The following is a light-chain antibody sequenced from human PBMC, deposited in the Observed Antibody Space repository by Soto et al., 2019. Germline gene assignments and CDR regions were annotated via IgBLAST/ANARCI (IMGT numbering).Light chain of an antibody. CDR2: DTS. J-gene: IGKJ5*01. CDR1: QTIRGL. V-gene: IGKV3-11*01. CDR3: QQRHNWPIT. Sequence: EIVLTQSPATLSLSPGERATLSCRTSQTIRGLLNWYQQRPGQAPRLLIYDTSNRATDIPARFSGSGSGTGFILTISSLDPEDFGVYFCQQRHNWPITFGQGTRLDMK.